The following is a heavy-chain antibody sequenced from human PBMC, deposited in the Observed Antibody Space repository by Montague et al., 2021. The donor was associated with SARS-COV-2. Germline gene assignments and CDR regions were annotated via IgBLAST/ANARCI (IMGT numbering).Heavy chain of an antibody. CDR1: GSWNSGAD. V-gene: IGHV4-59*01. CDR2: FCLTRNT. Sequence: SETLSLTCSRPGSWNSGADRKWIRLTPSNHRDWYADFCLTRNTKYNPSLKTRVTLSLDTPKNQSSLKLSSVTAADTAVYYCARVQNTCFISNCVNYFEVWGRGAMVTVSS. CDR3: ARVQNTCFISNCVNYFEV. D-gene: IGHD1-1*01. J-gene: IGHJ4*02.